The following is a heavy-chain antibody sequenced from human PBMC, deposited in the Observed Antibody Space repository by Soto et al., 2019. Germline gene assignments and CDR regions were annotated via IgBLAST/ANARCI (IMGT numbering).Heavy chain of an antibody. CDR2: IYWDDDK. CDR1: GFSLFTSGVG. CDR3: EHKGDGYRGFKY. D-gene: IGHD5-12*01. V-gene: IGHV2-5*02. Sequence: QITLKESGPTLVKPTQTLTLTCTLSGFSLFTSGVGVGWIRQPPGEALEWLALIYWDDDKRYSPILRSRLTITKDTSKNQVVLTVTNMEPVDTATYYCEHKGDGYRGFKYWGQGTLVTVSS. J-gene: IGHJ4*02.